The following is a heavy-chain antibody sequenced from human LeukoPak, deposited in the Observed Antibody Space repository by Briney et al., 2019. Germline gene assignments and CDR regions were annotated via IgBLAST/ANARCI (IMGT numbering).Heavy chain of an antibody. CDR2: IKQDGSER. V-gene: IGHV3-7*01. J-gene: IGHJ4*02. CDR3: ARVPSSGWSSASYYFDY. CDR1: GFTFSDNY. Sequence: GGSLRLSCAASGFTFSDNYMSWIRQAPGKGLEWVANIKQDGSERYYVDSVKGRFTISRDSAKNSLYLQMNSLRAEDTAVYYCARVPSSGWSSASYYFDYWGQGTLVTVSS. D-gene: IGHD6-19*01.